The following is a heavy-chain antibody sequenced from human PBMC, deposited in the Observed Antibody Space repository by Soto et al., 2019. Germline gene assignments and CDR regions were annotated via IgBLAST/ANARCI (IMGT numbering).Heavy chain of an antibody. CDR2: ISGYNGNT. CDR3: ARASTPYFYDSGGYDL. Sequence: QVQLVQSGAEVKKPGASVKVSCKASGYTFTNYGFSWVRQAPGQGLEWMGWISGYNGNTNYAQKFQGRVTMTTDTSTRTTYLELRSLRSDDTAVYYCARASTPYFYDSGGYDLWGQGTLVTVSS. J-gene: IGHJ5*02. D-gene: IGHD3-22*01. V-gene: IGHV1-18*01. CDR1: GYTFTNYG.